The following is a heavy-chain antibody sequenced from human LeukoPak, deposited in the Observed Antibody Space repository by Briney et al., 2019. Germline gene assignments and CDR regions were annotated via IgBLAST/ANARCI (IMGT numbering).Heavy chain of an antibody. D-gene: IGHD1-26*01. J-gene: IGHJ4*02. CDR3: ARDSGSSPGDY. CDR2: ISTYNGDT. Sequence: ASVKVSCTASGYTFSNYGITWVRQAPGQGLEWMGWISTYNGDTKYAQKIQGRVTMTTDTSTSTTYMELRSLRPDDTAVYYCARDSGSSPGDYWGQGTLVTVS. CDR1: GYTFSNYG. V-gene: IGHV1-18*01.